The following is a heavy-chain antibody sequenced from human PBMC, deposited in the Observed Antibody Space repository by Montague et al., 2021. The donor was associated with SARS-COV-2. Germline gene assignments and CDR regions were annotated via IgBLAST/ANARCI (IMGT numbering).Heavy chain of an antibody. J-gene: IGHJ6*01. Sequence: SLRLSCAASGFTFSKYSMNWVRQAPGKGLEWVSSISTSSLYIYYAASVKGRFTISRANAKNSLFLQMDSLHQGPIGLPPGTLLQEHLWG. CDR1: GFTFSKYS. CDR2: ISTSSLYI. V-gene: IGHV3-21*01. CDR3: TLLQEHL.